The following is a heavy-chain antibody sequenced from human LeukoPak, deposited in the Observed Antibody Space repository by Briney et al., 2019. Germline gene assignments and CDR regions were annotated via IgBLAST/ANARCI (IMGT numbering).Heavy chain of an antibody. CDR3: ARDIRVEWQYADSGEL. D-gene: IGHD1-26*01. CDR2: IYTSGST. Sequence: PSETLSLTCTVSGGSISSGSYYWRWIRQPAGKGLEWIGRIYTSGSTNYNPSLKSRVTISVDTSKNQFSLKLSSVTAADTAVYYCARDIRVEWQYADSGELWGQGTLVTVSS. V-gene: IGHV4-61*02. J-gene: IGHJ4*02. CDR1: GGSISSGSYY.